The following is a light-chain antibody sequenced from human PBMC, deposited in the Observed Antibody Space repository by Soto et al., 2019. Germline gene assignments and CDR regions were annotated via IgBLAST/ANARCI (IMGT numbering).Light chain of an antibody. CDR2: DAS. CDR1: QSVSSY. J-gene: IGKJ4*01. V-gene: IGKV3-11*01. Sequence: EIVLTQSPATLSLSPGERATLSCRASQSVSSYLTWYQQRPGQAPRLLIYDASNRATGIPARFSGSGSGTDFTLTISSLEPEDFAVYYCQQRISRPLTFGGGTKVEIK. CDR3: QQRISRPLT.